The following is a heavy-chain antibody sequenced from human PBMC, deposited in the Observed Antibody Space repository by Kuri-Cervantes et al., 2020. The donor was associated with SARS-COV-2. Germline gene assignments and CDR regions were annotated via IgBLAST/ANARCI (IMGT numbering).Heavy chain of an antibody. J-gene: IGHJ5*02. CDR3: ARQMMSSITIFGVVITRNWFDP. Sequence: ESLKISCTVSGGSISSSSYYWGWIRQPPGKGLEWIRSIYYSGSTYYNPSLKSRVTISVDTSKNQFSLKLSSVTAADTAVYYCARQMMSSITIFGVVITRNWFDPWGQGTLVTVSS. V-gene: IGHV4-39*01. D-gene: IGHD3-3*01. CDR2: IYYSGST. CDR1: GGSISSSSYY.